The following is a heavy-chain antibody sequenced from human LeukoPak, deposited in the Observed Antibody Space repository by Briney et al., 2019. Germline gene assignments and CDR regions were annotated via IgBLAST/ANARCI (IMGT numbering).Heavy chain of an antibody. V-gene: IGHV1-18*04. CDR2: ISAYNGNT. CDR1: GYTFTSYG. Sequence: ASVTVSCKASGYTFTSYGISWVRQAPGQGLEWMGWISAYNGNTNYAQKLQGRVTMTTDTSTSTAYMELRSLRSDDTAVYYCARGGYYYGSGIYPFDHWGQGTLVTVSS. CDR3: ARGGYYYGSGIYPFDH. D-gene: IGHD3-10*01. J-gene: IGHJ5*02.